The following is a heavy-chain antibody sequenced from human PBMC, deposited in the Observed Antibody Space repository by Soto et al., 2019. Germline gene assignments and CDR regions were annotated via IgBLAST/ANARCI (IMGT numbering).Heavy chain of an antibody. CDR1: GFTFNNYA. CDR3: AKGRGGSGSLTPRVDF. Sequence: EVQLLESGGGLVQPGGSLRLSCAASGFTFNNYAMTWVRQAPGKGLEWVSAISGGGDTTSYADSVKGRFTVSRDGSKNTLDLQMRSLRAEATALYYCAKGRGGSGSLTPRVDFWGEGALVTVSS. CDR2: ISGGGDTT. J-gene: IGHJ4*02. V-gene: IGHV3-23*01. D-gene: IGHD3-10*01.